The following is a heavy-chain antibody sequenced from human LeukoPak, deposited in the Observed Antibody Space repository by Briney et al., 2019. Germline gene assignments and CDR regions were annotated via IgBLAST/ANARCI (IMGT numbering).Heavy chain of an antibody. V-gene: IGHV1-2*02. CDR1: GYTFTGYY. CDR2: INPNSGGT. D-gene: IGHD6-13*01. CDR3: AISSGHSSSSIDY. Sequence: ASVKVSCKASGYTFTGYYMHWVRQAPGQGLEWMGWINPNSGGTNYAQKFQGRVTMTRDTSISTAYMELSRLRSDDTAVYYCAISSGHSSSSIDYWGQGTLVTVSS. J-gene: IGHJ4*02.